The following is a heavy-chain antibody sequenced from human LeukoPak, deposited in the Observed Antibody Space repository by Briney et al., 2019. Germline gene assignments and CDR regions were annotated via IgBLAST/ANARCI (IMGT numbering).Heavy chain of an antibody. CDR1: GFTVSGNY. Sequence: GGSLRLSCAASGFTVSGNYMSWVRQAPGKGLEWVGNIQPDGSEQYPVDSVKGRFTISRDNSRKLLFLQMNSLRVEDTAVYYCASQSYARFDPWGQGTLVTVSS. D-gene: IGHD3-16*01. V-gene: IGHV3-7*01. J-gene: IGHJ5*02. CDR3: ASQSYARFDP. CDR2: IQPDGSEQ.